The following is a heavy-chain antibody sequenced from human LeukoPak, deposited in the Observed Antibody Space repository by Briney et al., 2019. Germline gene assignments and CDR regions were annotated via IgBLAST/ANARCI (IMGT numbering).Heavy chain of an antibody. CDR2: INHSGST. CDR1: GGSFSGYY. J-gene: IGHJ6*02. D-gene: IGHD3-3*01. V-gene: IGHV4-34*01. CDR3: ARDRTTIFGVLYYYYGMDV. Sequence: PSETLSLTCAVYGGSFSGYYWSWIRQPPGKGLEWIGEINHSGSTNYNPSLKSRVTISVDTSKNQFSLKLSSVTAADTAVYYCARDRTTIFGVLYYYYGMDVWGQGTTVTVSS.